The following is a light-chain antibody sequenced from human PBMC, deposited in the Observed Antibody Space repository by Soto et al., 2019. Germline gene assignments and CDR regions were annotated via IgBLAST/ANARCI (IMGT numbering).Light chain of an antibody. V-gene: IGLV2-11*01. CDR3: CSYAGSYTWV. CDR1: SSDVGGYNY. CDR2: DVS. Sequence: QSVLTQPRSVSGSPGQSVTISCTGTSSDVGGYNYVSWYQQHPGKAPKLMIYDVSKRPSGVPDRFSGSKSGNTASLTISGLQAEDEADYYCCSYAGSYTWVVGGGTKGTGL. J-gene: IGLJ3*02.